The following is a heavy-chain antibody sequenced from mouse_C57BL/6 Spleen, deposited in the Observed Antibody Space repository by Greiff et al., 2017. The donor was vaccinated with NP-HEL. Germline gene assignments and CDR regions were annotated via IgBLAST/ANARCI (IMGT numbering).Heavy chain of an antibody. V-gene: IGHV1-39*01. J-gene: IGHJ1*03. CDR1: GYSFTDYN. D-gene: IGHD1-1*01. CDR2: INPNYGTT. Sequence: EVQLVESGPELVKPGASVKISCKASGYSFTDYNMNWVKQSNGKSLEWIGVINPNYGTTSYNQKFKGKATLTVDQSSSTAYMQLNSLTSEDSAVYYCARKGYGSSYWYFDVWGTGTTVTVSS. CDR3: ARKGYGSSYWYFDV.